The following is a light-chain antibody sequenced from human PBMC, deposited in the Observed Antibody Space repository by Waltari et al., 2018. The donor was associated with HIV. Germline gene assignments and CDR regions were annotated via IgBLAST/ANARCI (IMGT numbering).Light chain of an antibody. V-gene: IGLV1-47*01. Sequence: QSVLTQPPSASGTPGQKVTISCSGGTANIRANFVFWFQQFPGTAPKLLIYRDNLRHSGVPARFSGSKTGTSASLTHSGLRSDDEAHYCCAVLYDTLGGGVFGGGTKLTVL. J-gene: IGLJ2*01. CDR2: RDN. CDR1: TANIRANF. CDR3: AVLYDTLGGGV.